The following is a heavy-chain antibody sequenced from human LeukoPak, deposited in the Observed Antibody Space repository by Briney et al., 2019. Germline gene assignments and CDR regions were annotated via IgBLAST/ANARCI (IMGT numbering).Heavy chain of an antibody. Sequence: SETLSLTCTVSGGSISSSSYYWGWIRQPPGKGLEWIGSIYYSGSTYYNPSLKSRVTISVDTSKNQFSLKLSSVTAADTAVYYCARISAGQQLGGFDYWGQGTLVTVSS. CDR1: GGSISSSSYY. D-gene: IGHD6-13*01. J-gene: IGHJ4*02. CDR3: ARISAGQQLGGFDY. CDR2: IYYSGST. V-gene: IGHV4-39*07.